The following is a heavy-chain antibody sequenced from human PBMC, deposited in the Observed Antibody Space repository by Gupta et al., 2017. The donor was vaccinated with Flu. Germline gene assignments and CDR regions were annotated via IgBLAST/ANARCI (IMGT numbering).Heavy chain of an antibody. Sequence: EVLLVESGGGLVQPGGSLRLSCEASGFTFSDSWMNWVRQAPGKGLEWVANINQDGSTKNYVDSLKRRFTVSRDNAKNSLYLQMDSLRAEDTAVYFCARNRGWEQFDYWGQGTLVTVSS. CDR2: INQDGSTK. D-gene: IGHD5-24*01. CDR3: ARNRGWEQFDY. CDR1: GFTFSDSW. V-gene: IGHV3-7*01. J-gene: IGHJ4*02.